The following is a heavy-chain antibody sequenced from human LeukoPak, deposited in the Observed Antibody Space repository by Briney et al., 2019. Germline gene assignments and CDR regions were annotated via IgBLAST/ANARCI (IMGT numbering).Heavy chain of an antibody. V-gene: IGHV3-23*01. J-gene: IGHJ4*02. CDR3: ARDRLPHYFDY. CDR1: GFTFSSYA. Sequence: PGGSVRLSCAASGFTFSSYAMNWVRQAPGKGLEWVSVISGSGDSTNYADSVKGRFTISRDNSKNTLYLQMNSLRAEDTAVYFCARDRLPHYFDYWGQGTLVTVSS. D-gene: IGHD4-11*01. CDR2: ISGSGDST.